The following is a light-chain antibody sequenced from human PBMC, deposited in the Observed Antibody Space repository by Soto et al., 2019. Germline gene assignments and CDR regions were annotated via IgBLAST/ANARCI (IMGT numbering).Light chain of an antibody. V-gene: IGLV2-11*01. CDR2: DVI. CDR3: CSYAGSYTHV. Sequence: QSVLTQPRSVSGSPGQSVTISCTGTSSDIGGYNYVSWYQQHPGKAPKLMIYDVIKRPSGVPDRFSGSKSGNTASLTIYGIQAEDEADYYCCSYAGSYTHVFGTGTKLTVL. CDR1: SSDIGGYNY. J-gene: IGLJ1*01.